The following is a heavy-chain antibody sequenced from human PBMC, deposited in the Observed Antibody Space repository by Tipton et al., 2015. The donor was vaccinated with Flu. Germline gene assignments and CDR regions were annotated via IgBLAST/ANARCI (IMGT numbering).Heavy chain of an antibody. Sequence: TLSLTCSVSGDSIGSGYFWGWIRQPPGKGLEWIGNVHRTGSPYYNPSLRCRVIMTVDGAKNQFSLRLTSVTATDTAVYYCVRRDYSNYVSEPKNWFDPWGPGTLVTVSS. D-gene: IGHD4-11*01. CDR3: VRRDYSNYVSEPKNWFDP. CDR2: VHRTGSP. CDR1: GDSIGSGYF. V-gene: IGHV4-38-2*01. J-gene: IGHJ5*02.